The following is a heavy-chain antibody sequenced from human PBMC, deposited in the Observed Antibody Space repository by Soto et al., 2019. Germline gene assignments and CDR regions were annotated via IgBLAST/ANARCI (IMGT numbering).Heavy chain of an antibody. J-gene: IGHJ4*02. V-gene: IGHV3-21*01. D-gene: IGHD3-10*01. Sequence: PGGSLRLSCAASGFTFSSYSMNWVRQAPGKGLEWVSSISSSSSYIYYADSVKGRFTISRDNAKNSLYLQMNSLRAEDTAVYYCASPGPLFGELWPFDYWGQGTLVTVSS. CDR3: ASPGPLFGELWPFDY. CDR2: ISSSSSYI. CDR1: GFTFSSYS.